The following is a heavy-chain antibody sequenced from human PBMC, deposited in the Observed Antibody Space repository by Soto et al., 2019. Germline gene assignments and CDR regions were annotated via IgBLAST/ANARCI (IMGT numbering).Heavy chain of an antibody. V-gene: IGHV3-21*01. J-gene: IGHJ3*02. CDR2: ISSSSSYI. CDR3: ARVIYYDSSGSYDAFDI. D-gene: IGHD3-22*01. Sequence: PVGSLRLSCAASGFTFSSYSMNWVRQAPGKGLEWVSSISSSSSYIYYADSVKGRFTISRDNAKNSLYLQMNSLRAEDTAVYYCARVIYYDSSGSYDAFDIWGQGTMVTVS. CDR1: GFTFSSYS.